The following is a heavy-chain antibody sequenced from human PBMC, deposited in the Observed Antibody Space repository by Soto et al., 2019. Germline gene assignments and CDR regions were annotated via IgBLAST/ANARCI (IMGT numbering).Heavy chain of an antibody. Sequence: GGSLRLSCAASGFTFSSYSMNWVRQAPGKGLEWVSSISGSSSYIYYADSVKGRFTISRDNAKNSLYLQMNSLRAEDTAVYYCAREPRRNVDIVPNWFDPWGQGTLVTVYS. D-gene: IGHD5-12*01. V-gene: IGHV3-21*01. CDR3: AREPRRNVDIVPNWFDP. CDR2: ISGSSSYI. J-gene: IGHJ5*02. CDR1: GFTFSSYS.